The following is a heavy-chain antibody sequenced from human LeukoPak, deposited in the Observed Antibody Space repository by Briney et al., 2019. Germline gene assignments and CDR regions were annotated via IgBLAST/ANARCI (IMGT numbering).Heavy chain of an antibody. J-gene: IGHJ4*02. V-gene: IGHV3-23*01. CDR2: ISTSGGST. D-gene: IGHD3-22*01. CDR3: AKLHYYDSSGPPDY. Sequence: GGSLRPSCAASGFTFSSYAMSWVRQAPGKGLEWVSAISTSGGSTYYADSVKGRFTISRDNSKNTLYLQMNSLRAEDTAVYYCAKLHYYDSSGPPDYWGQGTLVTVSS. CDR1: GFTFSSYA.